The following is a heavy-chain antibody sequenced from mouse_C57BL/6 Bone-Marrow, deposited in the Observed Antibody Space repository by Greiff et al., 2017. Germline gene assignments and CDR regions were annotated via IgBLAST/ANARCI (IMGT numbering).Heavy chain of an antibody. J-gene: IGHJ3*01. CDR1: GYTFTDYY. V-gene: IGHV1-19*01. CDR3: ARWAGRSLFAY. CDR2: INPYNGGT. D-gene: IGHD1-1*01. Sequence: EVQLQESGPVLVKPGASVKMSCKASGYTFTDYYMNWVKQSHGKGLEWIGVINPYNGGTSYNGKFKGKATLHVDKSSSTAYMELNSLTSEDSAVYYGARWAGRSLFAYWGQGTLVTVSA.